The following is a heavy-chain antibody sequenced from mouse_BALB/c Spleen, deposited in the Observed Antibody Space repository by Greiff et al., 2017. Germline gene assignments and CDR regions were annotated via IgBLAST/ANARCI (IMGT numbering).Heavy chain of an antibody. J-gene: IGHJ4*01. CDR2: ISSGSSTI. CDR3: ARYGLHYYAMDY. Sequence: DVHLVESGGGLVQPGGSRKLSCAASGFTFSSFGMHWVRQAPEKGLEWVAYISSGSSTIYYADTVKGRFTISRDNPKNTLFLQMTSLRSEDTAMYYCARYGLHYYAMDYWGQGTSVTVSS. V-gene: IGHV5-17*02. D-gene: IGHD1-1*02. CDR1: GFTFSSFG.